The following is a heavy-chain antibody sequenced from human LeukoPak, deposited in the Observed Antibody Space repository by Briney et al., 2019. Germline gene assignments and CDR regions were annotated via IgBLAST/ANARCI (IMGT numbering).Heavy chain of an antibody. V-gene: IGHV4-59*01. D-gene: IGHD3-16*01. Sequence: PSETLSLTCTVSRGSISSYYWSWLRQPPGKGLEWIGYVYYSGNTYYNPSLKSRVTISVATSKNQFSLKLSSLTAADTAVYYCARDNGGHAYFDYWGQGTLVTVSS. J-gene: IGHJ4*02. CDR1: RGSISSYY. CDR2: VYYSGNT. CDR3: ARDNGGHAYFDY.